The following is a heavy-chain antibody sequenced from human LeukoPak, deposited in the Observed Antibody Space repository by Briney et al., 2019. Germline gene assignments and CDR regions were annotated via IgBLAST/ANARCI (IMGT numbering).Heavy chain of an antibody. CDR1: GYTFTSYG. CDR2: ISAYNGNT. D-gene: IGHD6-19*01. J-gene: IGHJ4*02. V-gene: IGHV1-18*01. CDR3: ASAGYSSGWYGNLGFDY. Sequence: GASVKVSCTASGYTFTSYGISWVRQAPGQGLEWMGWISAYNGNTNYAQKLQGRVTMTTDTSTSTAYMELRSLRSDDTAVYYCASAGYSSGWYGNLGFDYWGQGTLVTVSS.